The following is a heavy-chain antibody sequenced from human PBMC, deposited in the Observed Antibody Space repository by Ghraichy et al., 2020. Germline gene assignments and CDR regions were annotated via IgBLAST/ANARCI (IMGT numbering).Heavy chain of an antibody. CDR2: IIPILGIA. CDR3: ASWTNLHTTPVDTAMVIWYVDL. CDR1: GGTFSSYT. D-gene: IGHD5-18*01. Sequence: SVKVSCKASGGTFSSYTISWVRQAPGQGIEWMGRIIPILGIAKYAQKFQGRVTITADKSTSTAYMELSSLRSEDTAVDYRASWTNLHTTPVDTAMVIWYVDLWGRGTLVTVSS. J-gene: IGHJ2*01. V-gene: IGHV1-69*02.